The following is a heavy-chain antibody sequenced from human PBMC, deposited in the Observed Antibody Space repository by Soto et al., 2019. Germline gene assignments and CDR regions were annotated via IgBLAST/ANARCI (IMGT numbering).Heavy chain of an antibody. J-gene: IGHJ6*03. V-gene: IGHV4-59*08. CDR1: GGSISSYY. D-gene: IGHD2-2*01. CDR2: IYYSGST. CDR3: ARQIPGEDIVVVPAAKEYYYYYMDV. Sequence: PSETLSLTCTVSGGSISSYYWSWIRQPPGKGLEWIGYIYYSGSTNYNPSLKSRVTISVDTSKNQFSLKLSSVTAADTAVYYCARQIPGEDIVVVPAAKEYYYYYMDVWGKGTTVTVSS.